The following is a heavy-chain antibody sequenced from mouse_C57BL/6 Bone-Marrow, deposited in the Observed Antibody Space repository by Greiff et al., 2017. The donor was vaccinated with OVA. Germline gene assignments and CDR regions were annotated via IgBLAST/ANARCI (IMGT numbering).Heavy chain of an antibody. V-gene: IGHV7-1*01. D-gene: IGHD2-1*01. CDR3: ARDAYGNYAMDY. J-gene: IGHJ4*01. Sequence: EVKLVDSGGGLVQSGRSLRLSCATSGFTFSDFYMEWVRQAPGKGLEWIAASRNKANDYTTEYSASVKGRFIVSRDTSQSILYLQMNALRAEDTAIYYCARDAYGNYAMDYWGQGTSVTVSS. CDR1: GFTFSDFY. CDR2: SRNKANDYTT.